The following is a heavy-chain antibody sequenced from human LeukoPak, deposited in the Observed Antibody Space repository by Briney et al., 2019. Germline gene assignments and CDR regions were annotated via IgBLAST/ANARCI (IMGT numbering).Heavy chain of an antibody. J-gene: IGHJ4*02. CDR1: GGTFSSYA. CDR3: ARDPAYSSSWYGGSYFDY. Sequence: SVKVSCKASGGTFSSYAISWVRQAPGQGLEWMGAIIPIFGTANYAQKFQGRVTITADESTRTAYMELSSLRSEDTAVYYCARDPAYSSSWYGGSYFDYWGQGTLVTVSS. D-gene: IGHD6-13*01. CDR2: IIPIFGTA. V-gene: IGHV1-69*13.